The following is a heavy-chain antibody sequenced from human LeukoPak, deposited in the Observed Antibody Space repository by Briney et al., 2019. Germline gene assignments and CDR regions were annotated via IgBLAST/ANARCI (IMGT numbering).Heavy chain of an antibody. V-gene: IGHV3-66*01. CDR2: IYSGGST. Sequence: GGSLRLSCAASGLTVSSTYMSWVRQTPGKGLEWVSVIYSGGSTYYADSVKGRYTISRDNSKNTLYLQMNSLRAEDTAVYYCARDLLEWYFDYWGQGTLVTVSS. J-gene: IGHJ4*02. CDR3: ARDLLEWYFDY. CDR1: GLTVSSTY. D-gene: IGHD3-3*01.